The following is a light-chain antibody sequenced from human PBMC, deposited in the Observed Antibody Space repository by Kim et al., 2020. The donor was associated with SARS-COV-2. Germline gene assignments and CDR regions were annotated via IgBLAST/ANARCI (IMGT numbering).Light chain of an antibody. CDR1: QSVTSD. V-gene: IGKV3-11*01. CDR3: QQRWRWPLT. Sequence: EIVLTQSPVTLSLSPGESAALSCRASQSVTSDLAWYQHKPGQAPRLLIYDTYNRASGIPGRFSGSGSGTDFTLIISSLEPEDVAIYYCQQRWRWPLTFGGGTKVDIK. J-gene: IGKJ4*01. CDR2: DTY.